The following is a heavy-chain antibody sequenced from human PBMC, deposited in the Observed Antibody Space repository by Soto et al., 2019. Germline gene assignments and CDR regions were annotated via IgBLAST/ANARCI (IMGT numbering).Heavy chain of an antibody. CDR1: GGTFYTYT. Sequence: PAASVKVSCKASGGTFYTYTFSWVRQAPGQGLEWMGSITPIYPTTNYAEKFQGRLTVTADGSTNTAYMELNSLTSDDTAVYYCARIPRYSFPTSDDLDSWGQGTLVTVSS. V-gene: IGHV1-69*13. D-gene: IGHD5-18*01. CDR3: ARIPRYSFPTSDDLDS. CDR2: ITPIYPTT. J-gene: IGHJ4*02.